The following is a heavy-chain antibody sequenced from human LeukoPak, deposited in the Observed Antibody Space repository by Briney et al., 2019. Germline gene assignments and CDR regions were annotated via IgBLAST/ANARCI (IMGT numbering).Heavy chain of an antibody. CDR3: ARGSGWSDYYGMDV. Sequence: VASVKVSCKASGYTLANYGMHWVRQAPGQGLEWMGWINAGEGKTKYLQKFQDRVTITRVTSASTAYMELSSLRSEDTAVYYCARGSGWSDYYGMDVWGQGTTVTVSS. CDR2: INAGEGKT. J-gene: IGHJ6*02. CDR1: GYTLANYG. V-gene: IGHV1-3*01. D-gene: IGHD6-19*01.